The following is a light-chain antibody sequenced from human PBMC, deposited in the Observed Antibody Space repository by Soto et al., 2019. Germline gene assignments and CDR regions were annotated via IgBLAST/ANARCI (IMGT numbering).Light chain of an antibody. J-gene: IGLJ2*01. CDR1: RSNIGINA. Sequence: QSVLTQPPSVSGTPGQRVSISCSGSRSNIGINAVDWYHQLPGTAPKVLSYANNQRPSGVPDRVSGSKSGTSASLAINGLQSDDEAHYYCAAWDDSLNGLVFGGGTKVTVL. CDR2: ANN. CDR3: AAWDDSLNGLV. V-gene: IGLV1-44*01.